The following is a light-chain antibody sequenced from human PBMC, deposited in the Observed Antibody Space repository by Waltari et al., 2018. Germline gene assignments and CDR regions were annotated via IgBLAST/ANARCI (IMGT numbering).Light chain of an antibody. V-gene: IGLV3-19*01. CDR1: SLIRIY. Sequence: SSELTQDSAVSVALGQTVRTTCQGDSLIRIYASWYQQKPGQAPVMVMWGRNNRPSGIPDRFSGSSSGNTASLTITGAQAEDEADYYCNSRDNSGNHVVFGGGTKLTVL. J-gene: IGLJ3*02. CDR2: GRN. CDR3: NSRDNSGNHVV.